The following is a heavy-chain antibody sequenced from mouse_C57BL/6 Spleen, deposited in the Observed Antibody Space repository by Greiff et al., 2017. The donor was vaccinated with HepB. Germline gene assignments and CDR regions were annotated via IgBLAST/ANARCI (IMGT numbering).Heavy chain of an antibody. CDR1: GYTFTSYW. V-gene: IGHV1-69*01. CDR3: ARGRYGYDEDYFDY. D-gene: IGHD2-2*01. CDR2: IDPSDSYT. J-gene: IGHJ2*01. Sequence: QVQLQQPGAELVMPGASVKLSCKASGYTFTSYWMHWVKQRPGQGLEWIGEIDPSDSYTNYNQKFKGKSTLTVDKSSSTAYMQLSSLTSEDSAVYYCARGRYGYDEDYFDYWGQGTTLTVSS.